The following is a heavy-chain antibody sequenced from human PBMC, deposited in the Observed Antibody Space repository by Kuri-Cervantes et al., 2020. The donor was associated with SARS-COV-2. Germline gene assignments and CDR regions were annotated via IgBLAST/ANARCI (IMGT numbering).Heavy chain of an antibody. V-gene: IGHV4-34*01. D-gene: IGHD2-15*01. J-gene: IGHJ5*02. CDR3: ARGRQFWVIVVVVAARWFDP. CDR1: GGSLGGYY. CDR2: INQRGDI. Sequence: SETLSLTCGVFGGSLGGYYWTWIRQSPGKGLEWIGEINQRGDIDYNPSLRSRVTMSVDTSRTHFSLRLSSMTAADTAVYYCARGRQFWVIVVVVAARWFDPWGQGTLVTVSS.